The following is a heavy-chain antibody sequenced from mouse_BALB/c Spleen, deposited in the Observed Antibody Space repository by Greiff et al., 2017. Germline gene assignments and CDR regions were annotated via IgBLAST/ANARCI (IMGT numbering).Heavy chain of an antibody. Sequence: EVKLIESGGGLVKPGGPLKLSCAALGFTFSDYYMCWVRQTPEKRLVWVATISDGGSYTYYPDSVKGRFTISRDNAKNNLNLQMSSLKSEATAMYYCARANWEAMDYWGQGTSVTVSS. V-gene: IGHV5-4*02. J-gene: IGHJ4*01. D-gene: IGHD4-1*01. CDR1: GFTFSDYY. CDR3: ARANWEAMDY. CDR2: ISDGGSYT.